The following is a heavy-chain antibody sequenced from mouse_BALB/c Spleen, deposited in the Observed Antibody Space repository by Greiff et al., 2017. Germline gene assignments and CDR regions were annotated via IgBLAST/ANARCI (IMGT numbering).Heavy chain of an antibody. Sequence: QVQLQQSGAELARPGASVKLSCKASGYTFTSYWMQWVKQRPGQGLEWIGAIYPGDGDTRYTQKFKGKATLTADKSSSTAYMQLSSLASEDSAVYYCARSLPPKDYAMDYWGQGTSVTVSS. CDR2: IYPGDGDT. J-gene: IGHJ4*01. CDR3: ARSLPPKDYAMDY. V-gene: IGHV1-87*01. D-gene: IGHD2-10*01. CDR1: GYTFTSYW.